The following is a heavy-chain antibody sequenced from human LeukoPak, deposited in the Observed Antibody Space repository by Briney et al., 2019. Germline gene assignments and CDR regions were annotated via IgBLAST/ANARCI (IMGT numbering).Heavy chain of an antibody. CDR3: VKEVGARRPIDY. Sequence: GGTLRLSCATSGFSFNDCGLHWVRQPPGGGLEWVSGVGWDPANTAYADSVEGRFTISRDTAKSSVYLEMNNLRTEDTALYYCVKEVGARRPIDYWGQGTLVTVSS. V-gene: IGHV3-9*01. J-gene: IGHJ4*02. CDR2: VGWDPANT. D-gene: IGHD1-26*01. CDR1: GFSFNDCG.